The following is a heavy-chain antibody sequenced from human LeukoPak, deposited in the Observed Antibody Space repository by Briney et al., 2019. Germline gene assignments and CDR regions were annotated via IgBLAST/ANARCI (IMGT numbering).Heavy chain of an antibody. V-gene: IGHV3-21*01. J-gene: IGHJ4*02. CDR2: ISSSSSYI. CDR3: ARDDGSYSRSPGFDN. CDR1: GFTFGDYA. Sequence: GGSLRLSCTASGFTFGDYAMSWVRQAPGKGLEWVSSISSSSSYIYYADSVKGRFTISRDNAKNSLYLQMNSLRAEDTAVYYCARDDGSYSRSPGFDNWGQGTLVTVSS. D-gene: IGHD1-26*01.